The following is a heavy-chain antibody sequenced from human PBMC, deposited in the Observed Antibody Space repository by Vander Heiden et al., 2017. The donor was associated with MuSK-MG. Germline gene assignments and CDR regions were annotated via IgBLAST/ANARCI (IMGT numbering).Heavy chain of an antibody. CDR3: ARGRANDYGGNRYFDY. D-gene: IGHD4-17*01. CDR2: INHRGST. J-gene: IGHJ4*02. V-gene: IGHV4-34*01. Sequence: QLQLQQWGAGRLKPSETLSLTCAVHGGSFRGYYWSWIRQPPGKNQGWIGEINHRGSTNYNPSLKSRVTISVDTSKNQFSLKLSSVTAADTAVYYCARGRANDYGGNRYFDYWGQGTLVTVSS. CDR1: GGSFRGYY.